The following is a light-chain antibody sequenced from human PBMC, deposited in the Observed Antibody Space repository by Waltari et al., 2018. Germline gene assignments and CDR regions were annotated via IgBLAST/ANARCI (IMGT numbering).Light chain of an antibody. J-gene: IGLJ1*01. CDR3: QSADSRGTLYV. CDR2: YDN. Sequence: SHDLTQPSSVSVSPGQTATITCSGATLPTQYRDWFQQRRDQAPVLVFYYDNKRPSGIPDRFSGSSSGTTATLTIAGVQAEDEADYYCQSADSRGTLYVFGPGTKVTVL. CDR1: TLPTQY. V-gene: IGLV3-25*03.